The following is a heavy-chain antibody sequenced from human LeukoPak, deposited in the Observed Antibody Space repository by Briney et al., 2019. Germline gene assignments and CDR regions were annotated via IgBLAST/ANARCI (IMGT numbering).Heavy chain of an antibody. CDR3: AREPPGSGGFDF. CDR1: GHIFTSYY. V-gene: IGHV1-46*01. D-gene: IGHD3-10*01. CDR2: INPSGGSP. Sequence: GASVKVSCKASGHIFTSYYIHWVRQAPGQGLEWMGIINPSGGSPSYAQKLQGRVTMTRDTSTSTVYMELSSLTSEDTAVYYCAREPPGSGGFDFWGQGTLVTVSS. J-gene: IGHJ4*02.